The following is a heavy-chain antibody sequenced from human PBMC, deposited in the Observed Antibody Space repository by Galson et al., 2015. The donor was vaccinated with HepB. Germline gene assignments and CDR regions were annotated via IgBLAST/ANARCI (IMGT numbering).Heavy chain of an antibody. CDR1: GGSISSGGYY. J-gene: IGHJ5*02. CDR3: ARARRGNWFDP. CDR2: IYYSGST. Sequence: LSLTCTVSGGSISSGGYYWSWIRQHPGKGLEWIGHIYYSGSTYYNPSLKSRVTISVDTSKNQFSLKLSSVTAADTAVYYCARARRGNWFDPWGQGTLVTVSS. D-gene: IGHD1-14*01. V-gene: IGHV4-31*03.